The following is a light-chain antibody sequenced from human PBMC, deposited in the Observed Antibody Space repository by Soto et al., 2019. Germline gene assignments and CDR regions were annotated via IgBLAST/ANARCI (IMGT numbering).Light chain of an antibody. Sequence: QSVLTQPPSVSAAPGQTVTISCFGSSSNIGNNYVSWYQQVPGAAPKLLIYDSNKRPSGIPERFSASKSGTSATLAITGLQTGDEADYYCGAWDGSLRLYVFGSGTKATVL. CDR3: GAWDGSLRLYV. CDR1: SSNIGNNY. CDR2: DSN. J-gene: IGLJ1*01. V-gene: IGLV1-51*01.